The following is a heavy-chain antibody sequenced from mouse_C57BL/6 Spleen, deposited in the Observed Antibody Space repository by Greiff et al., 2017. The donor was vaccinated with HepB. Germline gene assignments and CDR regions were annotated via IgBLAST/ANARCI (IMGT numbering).Heavy chain of an antibody. J-gene: IGHJ3*01. V-gene: IGHV1-69*01. CDR2: IDPSDSYT. CDR1: GYTFTSYW. D-gene: IGHD1-1*01. Sequence: QVQLQQPGAELVMPGASVKLSCKASGYTFTSYWMHWVKQRPGQGLEWIGEIDPSDSYTNYNQKFKGKSTLTVDKSSSTAYMQLSSLTSEDAAVYYCARIYYYGSSAWFAYWGQGTLVTVSA. CDR3: ARIYYYGSSAWFAY.